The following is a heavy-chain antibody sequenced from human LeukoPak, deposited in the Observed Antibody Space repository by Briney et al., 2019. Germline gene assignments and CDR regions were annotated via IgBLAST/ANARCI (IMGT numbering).Heavy chain of an antibody. D-gene: IGHD3-10*01. CDR2: IRAYNDTT. Sequence: GASVKVSCKASGYTFTSYGISWVRQAPGQGLEWMGWIRAYNDTTNYAQKLQGRVTMPTDTSTSTAYMELRSLRSDDTAVYYCAREVTMVRGVRTSWYFDLWGRGTLVTVSS. V-gene: IGHV1-18*01. J-gene: IGHJ2*01. CDR3: AREVTMVRGVRTSWYFDL. CDR1: GYTFTSYG.